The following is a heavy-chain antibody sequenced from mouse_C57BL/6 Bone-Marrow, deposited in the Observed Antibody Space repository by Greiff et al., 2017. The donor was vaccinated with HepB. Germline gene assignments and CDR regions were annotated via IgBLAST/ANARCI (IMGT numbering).Heavy chain of an antibody. Sequence: VQLQQSGAELVRPGSSVQLSCKASGYTFTSYWMDWVKQRPGQGLEWIGNIYPSDSETHYNQKFKDKATLTVDKSSSTAYMQLSSLTSEDSAVYYCARSAARSGGYAMDYWGQGTSVTVSS. CDR3: ARSAARSGGYAMDY. D-gene: IGHD1-1*02. CDR1: GYTFTSYW. J-gene: IGHJ4*01. CDR2: IYPSDSET. V-gene: IGHV1-61*01.